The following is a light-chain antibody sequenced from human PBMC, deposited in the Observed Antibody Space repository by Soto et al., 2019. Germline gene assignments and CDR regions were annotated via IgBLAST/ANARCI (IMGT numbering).Light chain of an antibody. CDR1: QSISTF. Sequence: DIQMTQSPSSLSASVGDRVTVTCRASQSISTFLNWYQQKPGKAPNLLIYTTSTLHGGVPSRFSGSGSGTDFTLTISSLQPEDCATYYCLQSFTAPWTFGQGTRVEIK. J-gene: IGKJ1*01. CDR3: LQSFTAPWT. V-gene: IGKV1-39*01. CDR2: TTS.